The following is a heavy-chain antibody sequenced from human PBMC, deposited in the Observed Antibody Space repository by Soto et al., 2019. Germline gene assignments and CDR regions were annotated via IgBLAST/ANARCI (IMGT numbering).Heavy chain of an antibody. CDR3: VRALSGYDYRCFDY. Sequence: SETLSLTCAVSGGSISSGGYSWSWIRQPPGKGLEWIGYIYHSGSTYYNPSLKSRVTISVDRSKNQFSLKLSSVTAADTAAYYCVRALSGYDYRCFDYWGQGTLVTVSS. CDR1: GGSISSGGYS. J-gene: IGHJ4*02. D-gene: IGHD5-12*01. V-gene: IGHV4-30-2*01. CDR2: IYHSGST.